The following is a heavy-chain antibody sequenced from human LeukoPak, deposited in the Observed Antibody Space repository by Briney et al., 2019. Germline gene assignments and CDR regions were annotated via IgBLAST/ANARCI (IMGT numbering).Heavy chain of an antibody. CDR2: INPNSGGT. CDR1: GYTFTGYY. V-gene: IGHV1-2*02. J-gene: IGHJ4*02. D-gene: IGHD2-2*01. CDR3: ARGSLGYCSSTSCYPFDY. Sequence: ASVKVSCKASGYTFTGYYMHWVRQAPGQGLEWMGWINPNSGGTNYAQKFQGRVTITRDTSISTAYMELSRLRSDDTAVYYCARGSLGYCSSTSCYPFDYWGQGTLVTVSS.